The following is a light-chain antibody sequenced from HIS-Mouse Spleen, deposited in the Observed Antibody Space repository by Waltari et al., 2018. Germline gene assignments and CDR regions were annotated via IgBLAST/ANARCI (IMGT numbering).Light chain of an antibody. CDR1: QRVSSY. CDR2: DAS. Sequence: EIVLTQSPATLSLSPGERATLSCRASQRVSSYLAWYQQKPGQAPRLLIYDASNRATGTPARFSGSGSGTDCTLTISSLEPEDFAVYYCQQRSNWPLTFGGGTKVEIK. CDR3: QQRSNWPLT. V-gene: IGKV3-11*01. J-gene: IGKJ4*01.